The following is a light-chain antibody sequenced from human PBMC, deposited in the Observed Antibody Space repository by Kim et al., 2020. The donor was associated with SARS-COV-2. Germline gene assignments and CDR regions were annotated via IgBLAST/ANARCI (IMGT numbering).Light chain of an antibody. J-gene: IGLJ1*01. CDR1: SLRKSY. V-gene: IGLV3-19*01. CDR2: DEN. CDR3: CSRDSTAKDYV. Sequence: ALGQTVRITCQGDSLRKSYASWYQQKPAQAPILVMSDENNRPSGIPDRFSGSSSGSTASLTITGAQAEDEADYYCCSRDSTAKDYVFGTGTKVTVL.